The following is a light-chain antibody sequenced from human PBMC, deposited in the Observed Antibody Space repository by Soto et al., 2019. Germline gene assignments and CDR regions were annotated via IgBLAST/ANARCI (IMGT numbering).Light chain of an antibody. Sequence: EVVLTQSPATLSLSPGDGATLSCRASQSVGSYLAWYQQKLGQAPRLLIYDASNRATGVPARFSGSGSGTDFTLTIGSLEPEDLALYYCRHRSNWPLTFGGGTKVEI. V-gene: IGKV3-11*01. CDR1: QSVGSY. CDR3: RHRSNWPLT. J-gene: IGKJ4*01. CDR2: DAS.